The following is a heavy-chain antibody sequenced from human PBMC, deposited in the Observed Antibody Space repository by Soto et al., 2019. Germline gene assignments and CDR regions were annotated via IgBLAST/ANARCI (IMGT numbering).Heavy chain of an antibody. J-gene: IGHJ6*02. D-gene: IGHD3-10*01. CDR1: GYTFSGYY. CDR2: INPNSGGT. Sequence: QVQLVQSGAEVKKPGASVKVSCKASGYTFSGYYMHWVRQAPGQGLEWMGWINPNSGGTNYAQKFQGWVTMTRDTSISTAYMELSRLRPDDTAVYYCARGFGEENYYGMDVWGQGTTVTVSS. CDR3: ARGFGEENYYGMDV. V-gene: IGHV1-2*04.